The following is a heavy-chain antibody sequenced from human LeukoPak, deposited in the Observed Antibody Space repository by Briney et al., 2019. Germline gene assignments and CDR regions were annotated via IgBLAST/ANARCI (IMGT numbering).Heavy chain of an antibody. CDR3: VRAITMIVVVGYYFDY. CDR1: GFTFSSYS. D-gene: IGHD3-22*01. V-gene: IGHV3-21*01. J-gene: IGHJ4*02. CDR2: ISSSSSYI. Sequence: GGSLRLSCAASGFTFSSYSMNWVRQAPGKGLEWVSSISSSSSYIYYADSVKGRFTISRDNAKNSLYLQMNSLRAEDTAVYYCVRAITMIVVVGYYFDYWGQGTLVTVSS.